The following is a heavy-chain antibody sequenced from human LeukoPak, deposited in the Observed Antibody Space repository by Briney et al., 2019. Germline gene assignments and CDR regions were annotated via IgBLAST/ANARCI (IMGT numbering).Heavy chain of an antibody. D-gene: IGHD6-19*01. CDR3: ARGPSSPKGFDY. CDR2: IYYSGTT. V-gene: IGHV4-59*12. CDR1: GGSISSYY. Sequence: PSETLSLTCTVSGGSISSYYWSWIRQPPGKGLEWIGYIYYSGTTNYNPSLKSRVTISVDTSKNQFSLKLSSVTAADTAVYYCARGPSSPKGFDYWGQGTLVTVSS. J-gene: IGHJ4*02.